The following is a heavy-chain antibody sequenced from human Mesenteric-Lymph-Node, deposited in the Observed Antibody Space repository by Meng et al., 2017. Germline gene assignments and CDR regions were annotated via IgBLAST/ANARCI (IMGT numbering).Heavy chain of an antibody. CDR3: ATHFGFSFDP. J-gene: IGHJ5*02. V-gene: IGHV4-4*02. CDR2: IDNRGSA. CDR1: VDSISGTKW. Sequence: QVQLQESGPGLVKPSGTLSLTCAVSVDSISGTKWWSWVRRPPGKGLDWIGQIDNRGSASYNPSLKSRVTMSVDKSKNQMSLELTSVTAADTAVHFCATHFGFSFDPWGQGTLVTVSS. D-gene: IGHD3-10*01.